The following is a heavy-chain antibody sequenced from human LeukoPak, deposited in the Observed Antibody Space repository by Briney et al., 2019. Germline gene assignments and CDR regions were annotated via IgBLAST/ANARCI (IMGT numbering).Heavy chain of an antibody. CDR1: GFTFDDYA. CDR3: AKGGYSGYRKYFDY. D-gene: IGHD5-12*01. CDR2: ISWNSGSI. V-gene: IGHV3-9*01. J-gene: IGHJ4*02. Sequence: PGRSLRLSCAAFGFTFDDYAMHWVRQAPGKGLEWVSGISWNSGSIGYADSVKGRFTISRDNAKNSLYLQMNSLRAEDTALYYCAKGGYSGYRKYFDYWGQGTLVTVSS.